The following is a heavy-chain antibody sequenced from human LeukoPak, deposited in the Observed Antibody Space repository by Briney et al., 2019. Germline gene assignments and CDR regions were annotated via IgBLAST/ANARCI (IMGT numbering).Heavy chain of an antibody. CDR3: ARGANRPFDY. Sequence: ASVKVSCKASGYTFNTYGVSWVRQAPGQRLEWMGWITAYNGNTNYAQKLQGRVTMTTDSSTSTAYMELRSLTSDDTAVYYCARGANRPFDYWGQGTLVTVSS. D-gene: IGHD1-14*01. V-gene: IGHV1-18*01. J-gene: IGHJ4*02. CDR2: ITAYNGNT. CDR1: GYTFNTYG.